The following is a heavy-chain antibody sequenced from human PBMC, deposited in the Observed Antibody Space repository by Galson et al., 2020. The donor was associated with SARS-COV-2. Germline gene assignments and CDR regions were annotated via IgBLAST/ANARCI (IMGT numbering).Heavy chain of an antibody. CDR1: GFSFSGYW. D-gene: IGHD6-13*01. CDR3: ARPYSSSWFFDY. CDR2: IKQDGSEK. J-gene: IGHJ4*02. V-gene: IGHV3-7*01. Sequence: TGGSLRLSCAASGFSFSGYWMSWVRQAPGKGLEWVATIKQDGSEKYYVDSVRGRFTISRDNAKNSLFLQMNSLRAEDTAVYYCARPYSSSWFFDYWGQGTLVTVSS.